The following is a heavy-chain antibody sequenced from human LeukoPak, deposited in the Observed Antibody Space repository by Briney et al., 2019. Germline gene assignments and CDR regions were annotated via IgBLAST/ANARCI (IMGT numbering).Heavy chain of an antibody. CDR1: GFTFSSYA. D-gene: IGHD1-26*01. V-gene: IGHV3-30-3*01. CDR3: ARDSVGAYDY. CDR2: ISYDGSNK. Sequence: GGSLRLSCAASGFTFSSYAMHWVRQAPGKGLEWVAVISYDGSNKYYADSVKGRFTISRDNSKNTLYLQMNSLRAEDTAVYYCARDSVGAYDYWGQGTLVTVSS. J-gene: IGHJ4*02.